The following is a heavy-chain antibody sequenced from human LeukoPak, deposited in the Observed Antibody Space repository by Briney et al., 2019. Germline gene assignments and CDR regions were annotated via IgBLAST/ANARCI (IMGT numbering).Heavy chain of an antibody. V-gene: IGHV5-51*01. Sequence: GESLKITCKGSGYSFSTNWIGWVRQMPGKGLEWMGIIYPGDSDTRYSPSFQGQVTISADKSISTAYLQWSSLKASDTAMYFCASQPYTYGPGTGFGYWGQGTPVTVSS. CDR2: IYPGDSDT. D-gene: IGHD5-18*01. CDR1: GYSFSTNW. J-gene: IGHJ4*02. CDR3: ASQPYTYGPGTGFGY.